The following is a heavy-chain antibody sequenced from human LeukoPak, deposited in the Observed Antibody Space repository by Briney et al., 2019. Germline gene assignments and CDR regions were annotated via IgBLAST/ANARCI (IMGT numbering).Heavy chain of an antibody. CDR2: ISGSGFST. CDR1: GITFNIFG. CDR3: ANTGLPSPNYFDY. Sequence: GGSLRLSCAASGITFNIFGMSWVRQAPGKGLEWVSTISGSGFSTYYADSVKGQFTISRDNSKNTLYLQMNSLGAEDTAVYYCANTGLPSPNYFDYWGQGTLVTVSS. J-gene: IGHJ4*02. D-gene: IGHD5/OR15-5a*01. V-gene: IGHV3-23*01.